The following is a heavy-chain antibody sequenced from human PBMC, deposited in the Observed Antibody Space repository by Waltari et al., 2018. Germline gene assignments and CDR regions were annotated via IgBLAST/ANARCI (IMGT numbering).Heavy chain of an antibody. CDR2: INQSGST. J-gene: IGHJ4*02. CDR3: ARGSGWSGVVY. V-gene: IGHV4-34*01. Sequence: QVQLQQWCAGLLKPSETLSLTCAVYGGSFSVYYWSWIRQPPGKGLEWIGEINQSGSTNYNPSLKSRVTISVDTSKNQFSLKLSSVTAADTAVYYCARGSGWSGVVYWGQGTLVTVSS. D-gene: IGHD6-19*01. CDR1: GGSFSVYY.